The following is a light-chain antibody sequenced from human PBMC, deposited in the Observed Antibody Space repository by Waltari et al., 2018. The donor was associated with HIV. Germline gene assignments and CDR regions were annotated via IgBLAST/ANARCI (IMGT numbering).Light chain of an antibody. V-gene: IGLV3-25*03. CDR1: ALPKQY. Sequence: SYELTQPPSVSVSPGQTARITCSGDALPKQYAYCYQQRPGQAPVLVIYKDTERPSGIPERFSGASSGTTATLTIIGVQAQDEADYHCQSADSNASLWVFGGGTKLTVL. CDR2: KDT. CDR3: QSADSNASLWV. J-gene: IGLJ3*02.